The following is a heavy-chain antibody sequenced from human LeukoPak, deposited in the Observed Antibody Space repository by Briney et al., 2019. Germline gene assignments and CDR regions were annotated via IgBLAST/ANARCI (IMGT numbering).Heavy chain of an antibody. D-gene: IGHD3-10*01. CDR3: AGDETYYSASGTYYNYFDY. CDR2: INPSGGRA. CDR1: GYTFTSYY. J-gene: IGHJ4*02. V-gene: IGHV1-46*03. Sequence: ASVKVSCKASGYTFTSYYIHWVRQAPGQGPEWMGIINPSGGRATYAQRFQGRVTMTRDTSTSTVYMELSSLRSDDTAVYYCAGDETYYSASGTYYNYFDYWGQGTLVTVSS.